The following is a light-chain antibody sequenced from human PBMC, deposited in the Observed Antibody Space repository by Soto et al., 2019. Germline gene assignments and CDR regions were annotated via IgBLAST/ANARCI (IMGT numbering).Light chain of an antibody. V-gene: IGLV2-14*03. CDR3: SSYRASSTTHYV. CDR2: DVS. Sequence: QSALTQPASLSGSPGQSITISCTGTSSDVGGYNYVSWYQQHPGKGPKLMIYDVSNRPSGVSNRFSGSKSGNTASLTISGLQAEDEADYYCSSYRASSTTHYVFGTGTKHTVL. CDR1: SSDVGGYNY. J-gene: IGLJ1*01.